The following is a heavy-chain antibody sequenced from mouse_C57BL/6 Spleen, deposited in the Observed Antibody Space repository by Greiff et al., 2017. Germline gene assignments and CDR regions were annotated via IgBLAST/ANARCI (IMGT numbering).Heavy chain of an antibody. Sequence: QVQLQQPGAELVKPGASVKLSCKASGYTFTSYWMHWVKQRPGRGLEWIGRIDPNSGGTKYNEKFKSKATLTVDKPSSTAYMQRSSLTSEDSAVYYCASLYYSNYYFDYWGQGTTLTVSS. V-gene: IGHV1-72*01. CDR2: IDPNSGGT. D-gene: IGHD2-5*01. J-gene: IGHJ2*01. CDR3: ASLYYSNYYFDY. CDR1: GYTFTSYW.